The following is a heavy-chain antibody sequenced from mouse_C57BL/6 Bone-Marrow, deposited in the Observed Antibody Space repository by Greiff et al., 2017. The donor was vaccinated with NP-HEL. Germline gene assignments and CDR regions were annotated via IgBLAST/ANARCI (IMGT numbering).Heavy chain of an antibody. CDR1: GYTFTSYG. D-gene: IGHD4-1*01. V-gene: IGHV1-81*01. CDR2: IYPRSGNT. CDR3: ARPLTGTVDY. J-gene: IGHJ2*01. Sequence: QVQLQQSGAELARPGASVKLSCKASGYTFTSYGISWVKQRTGQGLEWIGEIYPRSGNTYYNEKFKGKATLTSDKYSSTAYMELPSLTSEDSAVYFCARPLTGTVDYWGQGTTLTVSS.